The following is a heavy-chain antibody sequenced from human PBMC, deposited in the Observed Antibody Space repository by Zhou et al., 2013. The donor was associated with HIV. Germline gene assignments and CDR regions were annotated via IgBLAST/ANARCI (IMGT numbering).Heavy chain of an antibody. CDR3: ARGGGIVVVPAAIFYYYYMDV. V-gene: IGHV1-2*02. D-gene: IGHD2-2*02. J-gene: IGHJ6*03. CDR2: INPNSGGT. CDR1: GYTFTGYY. Sequence: QVQLVQSGAEVKKPGASVKVSCKASGYTFTGYYMHWVRQAPGQGLEWMGWINPNSGGTNYAQKFQGRVTMTRDTSISTAYMELSRLRSDDTAVYYCARGGGIVVVPAAIFYYYYMDVWGKGTTVTVSS.